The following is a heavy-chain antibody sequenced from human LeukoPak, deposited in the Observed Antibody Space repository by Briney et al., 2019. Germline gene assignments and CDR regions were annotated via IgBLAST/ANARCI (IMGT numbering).Heavy chain of an antibody. J-gene: IGHJ4*02. D-gene: IGHD6-19*01. Sequence: GGSLRLSCAASGFTFSSYAMSWVRQAPGKGLEWVSAISGSGGSTYYADSVKGRFTISRDNSKNALYLQMNSLRAEDTAVYYCAKSVSSGWYYFDSWGQGTLVTVSS. CDR2: ISGSGGST. V-gene: IGHV3-23*01. CDR3: AKSVSSGWYYFDS. CDR1: GFTFSSYA.